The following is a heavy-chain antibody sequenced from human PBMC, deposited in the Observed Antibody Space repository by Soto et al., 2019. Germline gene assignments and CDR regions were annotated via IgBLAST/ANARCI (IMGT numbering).Heavy chain of an antibody. CDR2: IKHSGNT. CDR3: ARVRIPGGDYDFDH. V-gene: IGHV4-34*01. J-gene: IGHJ4*02. CDR1: GGSFSDYY. D-gene: IGHD4-17*01. Sequence: QVQLQQWGTGLLKPSETLSLTCAVYGGSFSDYYWSWIRQPPGKGLEWIGEIKHSGNTNFNPSLTSRVTLPVDTYKSQLSLNLRSVTAADTAVYYCARVRIPGGDYDFDHWGPGSLFTLSS.